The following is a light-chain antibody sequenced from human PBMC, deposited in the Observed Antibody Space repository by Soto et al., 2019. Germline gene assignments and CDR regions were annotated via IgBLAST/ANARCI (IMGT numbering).Light chain of an antibody. CDR2: DAS. V-gene: IGKV1-5*01. CDR1: QSIGGW. J-gene: IGKJ1*01. CDR3: QQYNTYRT. Sequence: DIQVTQSPSTLSASVGDRVTITCRASQSIGGWLAWYQQKPGKAPKLMIYDASSLESGVPSRFSGSGSGTEFTLTISSLQPDDFATYYCQQYNTYRTFGQGTKVEI.